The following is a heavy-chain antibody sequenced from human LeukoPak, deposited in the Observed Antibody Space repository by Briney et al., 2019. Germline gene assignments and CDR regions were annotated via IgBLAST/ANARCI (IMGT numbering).Heavy chain of an antibody. D-gene: IGHD3-9*01. J-gene: IGHJ6*02. Sequence: PGRSLRLSCAAAGFTFSSYSMNWVRPAPGKGLEWVSYISSSSRTISYAASVKGRFTISRDNAKISMYLQMNSLRDEDTAVYYCAREKEYYDILTGYLPGYCYFGMDVWGQGATVTVSS. CDR1: GFTFSSYS. V-gene: IGHV3-48*02. CDR3: AREKEYYDILTGYLPGYCYFGMDV. CDR2: ISSSSRTI.